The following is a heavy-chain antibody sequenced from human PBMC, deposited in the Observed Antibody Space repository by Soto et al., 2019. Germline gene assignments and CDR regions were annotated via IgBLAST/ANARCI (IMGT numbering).Heavy chain of an antibody. J-gene: IGHJ3*02. Sequence: GESLKISCNGSGYSFPNFWIGWVRQMPGKGLVWMGIIYPGDSDTRYSPSFQGQVTISADMSITTAYLQWSSLKASDTALFYCASPQVDPSEAAFDMWGPALMVTVS. D-gene: IGHD2-2*01. CDR3: ASPQVDPSEAAFDM. V-gene: IGHV5-51*01. CDR2: IYPGDSDT. CDR1: GYSFPNFW.